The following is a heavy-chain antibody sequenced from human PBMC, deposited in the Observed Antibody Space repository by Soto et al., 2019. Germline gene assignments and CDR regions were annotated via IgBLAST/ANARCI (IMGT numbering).Heavy chain of an antibody. V-gene: IGHV1-8*01. J-gene: IGHJ6*03. CDR2: MNPNSGNT. Sequence: GASVKVSCKASGYTFTSYDINWVRQATGQGLEWMGWMNPNSGNTGYAQKFQGRVTMTRNTSISTAYMELSSLRSEDTAVYYCARGASSHYDFWSGPWGDYYMDVWGKGTTVTVSS. CDR3: ARGASSHYDFWSGPWGDYYMDV. CDR1: GYTFTSYD. D-gene: IGHD3-3*01.